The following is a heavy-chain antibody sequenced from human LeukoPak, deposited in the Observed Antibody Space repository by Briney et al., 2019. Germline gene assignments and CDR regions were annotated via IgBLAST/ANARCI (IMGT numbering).Heavy chain of an antibody. CDR3: ARLVSYSSDFDY. CDR2: INHSGST. CDR1: GGSFSGYY. V-gene: IGHV4-34*01. J-gene: IGHJ4*02. Sequence: PSETLSLTCAVYGGSFSGYYWSWIRQPPGKGLEWIGEINHSGSTNYNPSLKSRVTISVDTSKNQFSLKLSSVTAADTAVYYCARLVSYSSDFDYWGQGTLVTVSS. D-gene: IGHD6-19*01.